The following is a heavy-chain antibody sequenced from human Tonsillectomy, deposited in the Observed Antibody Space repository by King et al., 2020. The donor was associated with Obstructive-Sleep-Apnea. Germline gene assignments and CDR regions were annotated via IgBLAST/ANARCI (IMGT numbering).Heavy chain of an antibody. CDR2: ISRSDSTI. V-gene: IGHV3-11*01. Sequence: LVESGGGLVKPGGSLRLSCAASGFTFSDYYMSWIRQSPGKGLEWVSYISRSDSTIYYADSVKGRFTISRDNGKNSLYLQMNSLRAEDTAVYYCAGGDVVRGVITDYWGQGTLVTVSS. D-gene: IGHD3-10*01. CDR3: AGGDVVRGVITDY. J-gene: IGHJ4*02. CDR1: GFTFSDYY.